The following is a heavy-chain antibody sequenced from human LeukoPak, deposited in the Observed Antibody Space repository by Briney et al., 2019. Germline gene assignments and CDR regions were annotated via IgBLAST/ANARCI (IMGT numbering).Heavy chain of an antibody. V-gene: IGHV4-4*07. CDR2: IHTSGTT. Sequence: PSETLSLTCTVSGGSISGYFCTWLRQSAGAGLECTGRIHTSGTTYYNPSLRSRVSMSVDTSNNKFSLRLSSVTAADTAVYYCARDPAGHGRYFDYWGQGALVTVSS. D-gene: IGHD1-14*01. CDR1: GGSISGYF. CDR3: ARDPAGHGRYFDY. J-gene: IGHJ4*02.